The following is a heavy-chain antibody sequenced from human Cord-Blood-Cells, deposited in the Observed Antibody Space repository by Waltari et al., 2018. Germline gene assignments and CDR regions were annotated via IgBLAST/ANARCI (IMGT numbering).Heavy chain of an antibody. CDR3: ARDRSFGEYSSSSFDY. CDR2: INPSGGST. CDR1: GYTFTSYY. D-gene: IGHD6-6*01. J-gene: IGHJ4*02. Sequence: QVQLVQSGAEVKKPGASVKVSCKASGYTFTSYYMHWVRQAPGQGLEWMGIINPSGGSTSYAQKFQGRVTMTRDTSTSTVYMEPSSLRSEDTAVYYCARDRSFGEYSSSSFDYWGQGTLVTVSS. V-gene: IGHV1-46*01.